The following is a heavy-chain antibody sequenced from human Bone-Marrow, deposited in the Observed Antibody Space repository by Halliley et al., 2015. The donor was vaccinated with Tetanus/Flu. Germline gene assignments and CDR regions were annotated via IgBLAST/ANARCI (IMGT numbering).Heavy chain of an antibody. V-gene: IGHV3-21*01. CDR3: ARGPGLGRYPFGMDV. D-gene: IGHD1-26*01. CDR2: ISSINYM. Sequence: SSISSINYMKYEDSGKGRVTISREEAKNSVYLEMNSLRVEDTGVYYCARGPGLGRYPFGMDVWGQGTTVTVSS. J-gene: IGHJ6*02.